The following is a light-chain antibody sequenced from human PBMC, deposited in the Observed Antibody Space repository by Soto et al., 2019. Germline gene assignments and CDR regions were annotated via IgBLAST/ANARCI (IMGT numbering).Light chain of an antibody. CDR3: RSYVGTHSSV. J-gene: IGLJ1*01. V-gene: IGLV2-8*01. CDR1: SSDVGGYNY. CDR2: EVY. Sequence: QSVLTQPPSASGSPGQSVTISCTGTSSDVGGYNYVSWYQHHPGKAPKLIIYEVYKRPSGVPDRFSGSKSGNTAALTVSGLQAEDEADYLCRSYVGTHSSVFATGRTVPVL.